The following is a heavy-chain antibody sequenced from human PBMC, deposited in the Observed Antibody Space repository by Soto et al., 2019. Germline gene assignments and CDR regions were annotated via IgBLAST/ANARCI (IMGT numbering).Heavy chain of an antibody. J-gene: IGHJ6*02. V-gene: IGHV5-51*01. CDR2: MYPGDSDL. D-gene: IGHD3-22*01. CDR3: ARQPSNGQWFL. CDR1: GYSFTSYW. Sequence: GDSLKISCKGSGYSFTSYWIGWVRQMPGKGLEWMGIMYPGDSDLRYSPSFQGQVTISADRSISTAYLQWSSLKASDTAMYYCARQPSNGQWFLWGQGTTVTVS.